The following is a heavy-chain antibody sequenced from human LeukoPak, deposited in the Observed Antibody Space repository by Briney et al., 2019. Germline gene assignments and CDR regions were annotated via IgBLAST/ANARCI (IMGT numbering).Heavy chain of an antibody. CDR1: GASISNFY. Sequence: PSETLPLTCTVSGASISNFYWSWIRQPPGQGLEWDGDISYSGSTNYNPSLKSRVTMSVDTSKNQFSLKLRSVTAADTAVYYCARLHCSSPSCHRNWFDPWGQGTLVTVSS. V-gene: IGHV4-59*01. D-gene: IGHD2-2*01. CDR2: ISYSGST. CDR3: ARLHCSSPSCHRNWFDP. J-gene: IGHJ5*02.